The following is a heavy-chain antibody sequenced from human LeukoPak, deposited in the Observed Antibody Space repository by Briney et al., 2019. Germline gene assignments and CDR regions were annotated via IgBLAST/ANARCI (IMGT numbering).Heavy chain of an antibody. CDR3: VTNFDSSGYFGY. J-gene: IGHJ4*02. D-gene: IGHD3-22*01. CDR1: GYTFTRNT. V-gene: IGHV7-4-1*01. CDR2: VNTNTGNP. Sequence: ASVKVSCKASGYTFTRNTINWVRQAPGQGLEWKGWVNTNTGNPTYAQGFTGRFVFSSDTSVSTAYLQIGSLKAEDTAVYFCVTNFDSSGYFGYWGQGTLVTVPS.